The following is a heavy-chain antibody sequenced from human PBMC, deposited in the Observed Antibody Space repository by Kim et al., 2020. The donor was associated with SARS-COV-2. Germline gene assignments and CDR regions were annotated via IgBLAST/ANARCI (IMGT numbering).Heavy chain of an antibody. Sequence: SRVTISGDTSKNQFSLKLSSVTAADTAVYYCARGGDSSGWYVNYYYYMDVWGKGTTVTVSS. D-gene: IGHD6-19*01. CDR3: ARGGDSSGWYVNYYYYMDV. V-gene: IGHV4-59*09. J-gene: IGHJ6*03.